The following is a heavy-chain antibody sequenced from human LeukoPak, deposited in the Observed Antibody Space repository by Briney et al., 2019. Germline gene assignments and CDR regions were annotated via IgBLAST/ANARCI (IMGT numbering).Heavy chain of an antibody. D-gene: IGHD5-18*01. CDR2: ISWNSGSI. Sequence: GRSLRLSCAASGFTFDDYAMHWVRQAPGKGLEWVSGISWNSGSIGYADSVKGRFTISRDNAKNSLYLQMNSLRAEDTALYYCAKDGVHGDKAMVTLHFDYWGQGTLVTVSS. CDR1: GFTFDDYA. V-gene: IGHV3-9*01. J-gene: IGHJ4*02. CDR3: AKDGVHGDKAMVTLHFDY.